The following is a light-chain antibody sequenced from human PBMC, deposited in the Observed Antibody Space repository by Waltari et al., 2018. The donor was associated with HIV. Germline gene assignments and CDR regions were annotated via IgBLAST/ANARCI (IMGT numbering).Light chain of an antibody. CDR3: ATWDDTPTGHVL. V-gene: IGLV1-44*01. CDR2: SNN. Sequence: QSVLAQPPSVSGTPGQRVTISCSGTTSNIGTNVVNWYQQVPGTAPKLLISSNNQRPSGFPDRFSGFKSGTSASLAINGLQSEEEADYYCATWDDTPTGHVLFGGGTKVTVL. CDR1: TSNIGTNV. J-gene: IGLJ2*01.